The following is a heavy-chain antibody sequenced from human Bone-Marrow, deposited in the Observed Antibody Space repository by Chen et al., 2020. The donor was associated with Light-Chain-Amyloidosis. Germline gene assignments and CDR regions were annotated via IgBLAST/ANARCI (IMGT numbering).Heavy chain of an antibody. Sequence: QVKLVQSGAEVKKPGSSVKVSCKASGGTFSSYAISWVRPAPGQGLEWRGGIIPIFGTANYAQKFQGRVTITADESTSTAYMELSSLRSEDTAVYYCARDRGRYCTNGVCYIPPVAGNYYYYGMDVWGQGTTVTVSS. CDR3: ARDRGRYCTNGVCYIPPVAGNYYYYGMDV. V-gene: IGHV1-69*01. D-gene: IGHD2-8*01. CDR2: IIPIFGTA. J-gene: IGHJ6*02. CDR1: GGTFSSYA.